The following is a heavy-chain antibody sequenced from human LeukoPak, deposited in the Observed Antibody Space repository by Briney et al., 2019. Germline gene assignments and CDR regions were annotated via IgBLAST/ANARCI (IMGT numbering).Heavy chain of an antibody. Sequence: SETLSLTCTVSGGSINSYYWGWIRQPAGKGLEWIGRIYTTGSTNYNPSLKSRVTISVDTSKNQFSLKLTSATAADTAMYYCARAGYTISYYSLDYWGQGTLVTVSS. J-gene: IGHJ4*02. V-gene: IGHV4-4*07. CDR1: GGSINSYY. CDR3: ARAGYTISYYSLDY. D-gene: IGHD1-26*01. CDR2: IYTTGST.